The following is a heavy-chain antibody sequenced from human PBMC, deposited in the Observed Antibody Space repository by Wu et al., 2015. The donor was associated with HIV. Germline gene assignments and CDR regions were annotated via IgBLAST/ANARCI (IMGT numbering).Heavy chain of an antibody. Sequence: QIHLVQSGPEVRKPGTSVKVSCKASGFTFSDSAIQWVRKPRGQPLEWIGWIDVASGNVNFAQKFQDRGTIEWDMSTGTADMELRSLRSDDTAVYYCARNPAPGYDFWSGSHQTYGYYYYHMDVWGRGTTVTVSS. D-gene: IGHD3-3*01. CDR3: ARNPAPGYDFWSGSHQTYGYYYYHMDV. J-gene: IGHJ6*03. CDR1: GFTFSDSA. CDR2: IDVASGNV. V-gene: IGHV1-58*02.